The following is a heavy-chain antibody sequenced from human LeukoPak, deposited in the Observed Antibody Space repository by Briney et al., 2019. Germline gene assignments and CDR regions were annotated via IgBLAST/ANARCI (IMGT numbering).Heavy chain of an antibody. V-gene: IGHV3-48*03. CDR2: ISSSGSTI. J-gene: IGHJ4*02. CDR3: ARAYTFGGVIVAFDY. Sequence: PGGSLRLSCAASGFTFSSYEMNWVRQAPEKGLEWVSYISSSGSTIYYADSVKGRFTISRDNAKNSPYLQMNSLRAEDTAVYYCARAYTFGGVIVAFDYWGQGTLVTVSS. CDR1: GFTFSSYE. D-gene: IGHD3-16*02.